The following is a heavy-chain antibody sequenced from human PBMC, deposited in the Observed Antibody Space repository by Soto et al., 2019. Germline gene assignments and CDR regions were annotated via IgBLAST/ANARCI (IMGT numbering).Heavy chain of an antibody. D-gene: IGHD3-22*01. Sequence: QVQLVQSETEVKKPGSSVKVSCRASGGTFNSYSTNWVRQAPGQGLEWVGGIVPILGPPNYAQKFLGRVTITADEVTATAYMELSGLRSEDTAVYYCARGIEVGVFDSWGQGTLVTVSS. CDR3: ARGIEVGVFDS. CDR1: GGTFNSYS. J-gene: IGHJ4*02. V-gene: IGHV1-69*01. CDR2: IVPILGPP.